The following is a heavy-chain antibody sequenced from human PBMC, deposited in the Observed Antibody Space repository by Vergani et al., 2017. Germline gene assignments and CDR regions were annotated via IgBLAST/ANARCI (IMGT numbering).Heavy chain of an antibody. CDR3: ARMQQQLVDY. V-gene: IGHV2-70*01. D-gene: IGHD6-13*01. J-gene: IGHJ4*02. Sequence: QVTLRESGPALVKPTQTLTLTCTFSGFSLSTSGMCVSWIRQPPGKALEWLALIDWDDDKYYNTSLKTRLTISKDTSNNKVVLTMTHMDPVDTATYYCARMQQQLVDYWGQGTLVTVSS. CDR1: GFSLSTSGMC. CDR2: IDWDDDK.